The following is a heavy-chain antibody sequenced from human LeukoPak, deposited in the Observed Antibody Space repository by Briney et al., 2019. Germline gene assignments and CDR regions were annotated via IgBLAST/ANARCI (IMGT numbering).Heavy chain of an antibody. CDR3: ARHGTGYDILTGYYFLGCFDY. Sequence: SGTLSLTCAVSGGSISSSNWWSWVRQPPGKGLEWIGEIYHRGSTNYNPSLKSRVTISVDKSKNQFSLKLSSVTAADTAVYYCARHGTGYDILTGYYFLGCFDYWGQGTLVTVSS. J-gene: IGHJ4*02. V-gene: IGHV4-4*02. CDR2: IYHRGST. CDR1: GGSISSSNW. D-gene: IGHD3-9*01.